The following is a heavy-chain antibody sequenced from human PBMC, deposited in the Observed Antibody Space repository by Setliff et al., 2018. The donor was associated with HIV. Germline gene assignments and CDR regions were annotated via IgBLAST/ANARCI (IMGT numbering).Heavy chain of an antibody. CDR1: GYTFTGYA. J-gene: IGHJ6*03. V-gene: IGHV7-4-1*02. CDR3: ARGLGVRHGPHCYMDV. CDR2: IDTNTGNP. D-gene: IGHD3-16*01. Sequence: GASVKVSCKASGYTFTGYAMHWVRQAPGQGLEWMGWIDTNTGNPTYAQGFTGRFVFSLDTSVSTAYLQISSLKAEDTAVYYCARGLGVRHGPHCYMDVWGKGTTVTVSS.